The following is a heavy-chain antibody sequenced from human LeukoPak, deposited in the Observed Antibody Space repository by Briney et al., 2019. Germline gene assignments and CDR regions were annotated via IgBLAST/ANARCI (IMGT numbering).Heavy chain of an antibody. CDR1: GFTFNNYV. V-gene: IGHV3-23*01. J-gene: IGHJ4*02. CDR2: ISGGGDPT. Sequence: GGSLRLSCTASGFTFNNYVMSWVRQAPGKGLEWVSAISGGGDPTYYADSVKGRFTISRDNSKSTLYLQMNSLRAEDTAVYYCAKDPRGGYSGSWYFDYWGQGTLVTVSS. CDR3: AKDPRGGYSGSWYFDY. D-gene: IGHD1-26*01.